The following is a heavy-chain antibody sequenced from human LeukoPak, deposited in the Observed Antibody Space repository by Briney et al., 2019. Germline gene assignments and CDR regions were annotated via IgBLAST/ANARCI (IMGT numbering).Heavy chain of an antibody. CDR1: GFTFGDYA. CDR3: AKGDSSGKPGYFDY. J-gene: IGHJ4*02. CDR2: IWYDGSNK. Sequence: PGRSLRLSCTASGFTFGDYAMSWFRQAPGKGLEWVAFIWYDGSNKYYADSVKGRFTISRDNSKNTLYLQMNSLRAEDTAVYYCAKGDSSGKPGYFDYWGQGTLVTVSS. V-gene: IGHV3-30*02. D-gene: IGHD1-26*01.